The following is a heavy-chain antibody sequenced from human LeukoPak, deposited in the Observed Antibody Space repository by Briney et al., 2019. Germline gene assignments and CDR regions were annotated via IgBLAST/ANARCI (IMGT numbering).Heavy chain of an antibody. CDR3: ARGRIAVAGTNYYYYGMDV. J-gene: IGHJ6*02. CDR2: ISAYNGNT. CDR1: GYTFTSYG. V-gene: IGHV1-18*01. D-gene: IGHD6-19*01. Sequence: GASVKVSCKASGYTFTSYGISWVRQAPGQGLEWMGWISAYNGNTNYAQKLQGRVTMTTDTSTSTAYMELRSLRSDDTAVYYCARGRIAVAGTNYYYYGMDVWGQGTTVTVSS.